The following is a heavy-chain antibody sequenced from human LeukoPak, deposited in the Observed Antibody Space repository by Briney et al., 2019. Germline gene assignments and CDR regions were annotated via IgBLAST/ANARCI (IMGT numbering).Heavy chain of an antibody. CDR2: IYPGDSNT. V-gene: IGHV5-51*01. CDR1: GYIFSSYW. CDR3: ARLGYCSSPGCSGGFFDY. Sequence: GASLQISCEGSGYIFSSYWIGWVRPLPGKGLEWMGIIYPGDSNTRYSPSFQGQVTISAEKSISTAYLQWSSLKASDTAMYYCARLGYCSSPGCSGGFFDYWGEGTLVTVS. J-gene: IGHJ4*02. D-gene: IGHD2-2*01.